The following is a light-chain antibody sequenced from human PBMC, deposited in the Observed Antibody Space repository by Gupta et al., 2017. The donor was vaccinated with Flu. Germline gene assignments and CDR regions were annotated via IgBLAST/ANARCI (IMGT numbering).Light chain of an antibody. Sequence: DIQMTQSPSTLSASVGDRVTITCRASQSISSWLAWYQQKPGKAPKLLSYKASSLESGVPSRFSGSGSGTEFTLTISSLQPDEFATYYCQQYNSYRSCGQGTKLEIK. J-gene: IGKJ2*03. CDR1: QSISSW. CDR2: KAS. CDR3: QQYNSYRS. V-gene: IGKV1-5*03.